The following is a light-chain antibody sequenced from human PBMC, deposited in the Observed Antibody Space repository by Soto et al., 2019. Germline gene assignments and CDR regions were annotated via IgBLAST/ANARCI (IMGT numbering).Light chain of an antibody. Sequence: QLVLTQPPSASGTPGQRVTISCSGSSSNIGSNTVNWYQQLPGTAPKLLIYSNNQRPSGVPDRFSASKSGTSASLAISGLQSEDEADYYCAAWDDSLNGPGVFGGGTKLTVL. CDR3: AAWDDSLNGPGV. J-gene: IGLJ2*01. CDR2: SNN. CDR1: SSNIGSNT. V-gene: IGLV1-44*01.